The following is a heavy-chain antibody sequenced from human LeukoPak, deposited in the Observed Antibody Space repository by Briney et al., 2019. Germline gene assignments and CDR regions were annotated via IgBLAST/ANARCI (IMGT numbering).Heavy chain of an antibody. Sequence: SETLSLTCTVSGGSISNYYWSWIRQPPGKGLEWIGYIYYSGSTNYNPSLMSRVTISVDTTKNQFSLKLTSVTAADTAVYYCARADGSGWYNDYWGQGTLVTVSS. V-gene: IGHV4-59*01. CDR2: IYYSGST. J-gene: IGHJ4*02. CDR1: GGSISNYY. CDR3: ARADGSGWYNDY. D-gene: IGHD6-19*01.